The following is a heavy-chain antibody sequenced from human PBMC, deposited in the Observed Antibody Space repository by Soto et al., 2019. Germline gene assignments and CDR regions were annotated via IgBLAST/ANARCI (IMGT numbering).Heavy chain of an antibody. J-gene: IGHJ4*02. CDR2: IKYDGNEQ. V-gene: IGHV3-7*03. Sequence: EVRLVESGGGLFHPGGSLRPSLAPSGFTFSTYYMTWVRQAPGKGLEWVASIKYDGNEQNYVDSVKGRFTISRDNAKNSLYLQMNSLRAEDTALYYCSRENWFQDYWGQGTLVTVSS. CDR1: GFTFSTYY. D-gene: IGHD3-9*01. CDR3: SRENWFQDY.